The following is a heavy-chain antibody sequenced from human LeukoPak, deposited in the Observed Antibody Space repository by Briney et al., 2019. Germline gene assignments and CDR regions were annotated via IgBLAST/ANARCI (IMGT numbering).Heavy chain of an antibody. CDR2: IYYSGST. J-gene: IGHJ5*02. D-gene: IGHD3-16*01. V-gene: IGHV4-31*03. Sequence: PSQTLSLTCTVSGDSISSGGYYWSWIRQHPGKGLEWIGYIYYSGSTYYNPSLKSRVTISGDTSKNQFSLKLSSVTAADTAVHYCARALINNWFDPWGQGTLVTVSS. CDR1: GDSISSGGYY. CDR3: ARALINNWFDP.